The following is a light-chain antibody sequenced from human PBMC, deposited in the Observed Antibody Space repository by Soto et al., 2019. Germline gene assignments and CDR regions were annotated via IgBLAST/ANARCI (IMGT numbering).Light chain of an antibody. V-gene: IGLV1-51*01. CDR2: DDD. CDR3: GSWDSNLSAYV. J-gene: IGLJ1*01. CDR1: SGDIGSYNR. Sequence: QSALTQPASVSGSPGQSITISCTGTSGDIGSYNRVSWYQQHPGKAPKLLIYDDDKRPSGIPDRFSGSKSGTSATLGITGFQTGDEADYYCGSWDSNLSAYVFGTGTKLTVL.